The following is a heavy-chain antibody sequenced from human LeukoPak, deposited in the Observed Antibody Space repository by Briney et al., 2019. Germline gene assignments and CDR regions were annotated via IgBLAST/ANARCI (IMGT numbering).Heavy chain of an antibody. CDR1: GFTFSSYG. CDR2: IKQDGSEK. CDR3: ASSHDYYDSSAHYYGMDV. V-gene: IGHV3-7*01. Sequence: SGGSLRLSCAASGFTFSSYGMPWVRQAPGKGLEWVANIKQDGSEKYYVDSVKGRFTISRDNAKNSPYLQMNSLRAEDTAVYYCASSHDYYDSSAHYYGMDVWGQGTTVTVSS. J-gene: IGHJ6*02. D-gene: IGHD3-22*01.